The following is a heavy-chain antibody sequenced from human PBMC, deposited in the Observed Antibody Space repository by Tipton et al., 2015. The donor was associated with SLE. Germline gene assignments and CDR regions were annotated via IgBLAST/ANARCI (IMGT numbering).Heavy chain of an antibody. Sequence: TLSLTCSVSGDSITSSSYYWGWIRQPPGKGLEWIGSIYYTGSTNYSPSLKSRVTISLDTSKNQFSLKLSSVTAADTAVYYCARQWGQGYYGSGSLFDPWGQGTLVTVSS. D-gene: IGHD3-10*01. CDR1: GDSITSSSYY. J-gene: IGHJ5*02. CDR2: IYYTGST. CDR3: ARQWGQGYYGSGSLFDP. V-gene: IGHV4-39*07.